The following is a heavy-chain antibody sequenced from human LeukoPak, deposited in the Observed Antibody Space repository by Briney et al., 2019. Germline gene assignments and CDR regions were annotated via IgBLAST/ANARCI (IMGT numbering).Heavy chain of an antibody. CDR1: GFTFSSYG. CDR3: AKSDSSGYYSH. Sequence: GGSLRLSCAASGFTFSSYGMHWVRQAPGKGLEWVAVISYDGSNKYYADSVKDRFTISRDNSKNTLYLQMNSLRAEDTAVYYCAKSDSSGYYSHWGQGTLVTVSS. CDR2: ISYDGSNK. D-gene: IGHD3-22*01. V-gene: IGHV3-30*18. J-gene: IGHJ4*02.